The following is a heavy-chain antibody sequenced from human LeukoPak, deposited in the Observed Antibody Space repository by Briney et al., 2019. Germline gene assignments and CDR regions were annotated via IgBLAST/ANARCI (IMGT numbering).Heavy chain of an antibody. Sequence: ASVKVSCKASGYTFTSYGISWVRQAPGQGLEWMGWISAYNGNTNYAQKPQGRVTMTTDTSTSTAYMELRSLRSDDTAVYYCASADTAMVTPAGRWGQGTLVTVSS. CDR2: ISAYNGNT. CDR3: ASADTAMVTPAGR. V-gene: IGHV1-18*01. CDR1: GYTFTSYG. J-gene: IGHJ4*02. D-gene: IGHD5-18*01.